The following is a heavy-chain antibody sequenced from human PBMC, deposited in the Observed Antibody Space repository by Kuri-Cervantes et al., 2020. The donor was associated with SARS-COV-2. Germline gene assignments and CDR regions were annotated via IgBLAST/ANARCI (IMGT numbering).Heavy chain of an antibody. Sequence: SETLSLTCTVSGVSISSHYWSWIRQPPGKHLEWIGWPTKSDPSLEGRVTVSLDTSKNLVSLKLTSVTAADTAVYYCARDRKGDGYGHFDYWGQGTLVTVSS. CDR1: GVSISSHY. CDR3: ARDRKGDGYGHFDY. V-gene: IGHV4-59*11. D-gene: IGHD5-24*01. J-gene: IGHJ4*02. CDR2: PT.